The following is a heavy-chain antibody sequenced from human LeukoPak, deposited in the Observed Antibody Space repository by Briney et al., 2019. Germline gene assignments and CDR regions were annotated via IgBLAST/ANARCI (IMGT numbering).Heavy chain of an antibody. CDR1: GFTFDDYG. V-gene: IGHV3-20*04. Sequence: GGYLRRSCAASGFTFDDYGMSWVRQAPGKGLEWVSFINWNGVSTDYADSVKGRFTISRDNAKNSLFLQMNSLRAEDTALYYCAREDGFCSGGSCYQHWGQGTLVTVSS. CDR2: INWNGVST. J-gene: IGHJ1*01. CDR3: AREDGFCSGGSCYQH. D-gene: IGHD2-15*01.